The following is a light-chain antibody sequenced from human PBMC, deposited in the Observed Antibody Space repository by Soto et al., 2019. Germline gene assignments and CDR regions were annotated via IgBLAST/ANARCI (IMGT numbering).Light chain of an antibody. Sequence: QSVLTQPPSVSGAPGQRVTISCTGSSSTIGANYDVHWYQQFPGTAPKLLIYGNSNRPSGVPDRFSGSKSGTSASLAITGLQAEDEADYYCQSYDSSLSGYVFGTGTKVTVL. V-gene: IGLV1-40*01. CDR3: QSYDSSLSGYV. J-gene: IGLJ1*01. CDR2: GNS. CDR1: SSTIGANYD.